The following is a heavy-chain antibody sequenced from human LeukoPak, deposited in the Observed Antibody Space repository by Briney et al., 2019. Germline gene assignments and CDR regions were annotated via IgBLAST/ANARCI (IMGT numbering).Heavy chain of an antibody. CDR2: INHSGST. V-gene: IGHV4-34*01. CDR1: GEPFSGYY. D-gene: IGHD3/OR15-3a*01. Sequence: SETLSLTCAVYGEPFSGYYWSWIRQPPGKGLEWIGEINHSGSTNYNPSLKSRVTISVDSSKNQFSLKLSSVTAADTAVYYCARWTRSFDYWGQGTLVTVSS. CDR3: ARWTRSFDY. J-gene: IGHJ4*02.